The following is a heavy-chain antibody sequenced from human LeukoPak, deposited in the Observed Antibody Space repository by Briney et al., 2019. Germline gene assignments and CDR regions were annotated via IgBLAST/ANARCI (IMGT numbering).Heavy chain of an antibody. CDR3: ATWRTAKTGFDY. J-gene: IGHJ4*02. CDR1: GGSFSGYY. D-gene: IGHD1-1*01. CDR2: IYYSGSP. V-gene: IGHV4-39*01. Sequence: SETLSLTCAVYGGSFSGYYWGWIRQPPGKGLEWIGSIYYSGSPYYNPSLKSRVTISVDTSKNRFSLRLRPVTAADTAVYYCATWRTAKTGFDYWGQGTLVTVSS.